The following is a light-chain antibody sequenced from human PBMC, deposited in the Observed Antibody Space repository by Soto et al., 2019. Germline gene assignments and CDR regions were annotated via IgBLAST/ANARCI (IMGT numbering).Light chain of an antibody. J-gene: IGLJ2*01. Sequence: QSVLTQPPSVSVAPGQKVTISCSGSSSNIGNNYVSWYQQLPGTAPKLLIYDNNRRPSGIPDRFSGSKSGTSATLGITGLQTGDEADYYCGTWDNSLSAGVFGGGTKLTVL. CDR1: SSNIGNNY. CDR2: DNN. V-gene: IGLV1-51*01. CDR3: GTWDNSLSAGV.